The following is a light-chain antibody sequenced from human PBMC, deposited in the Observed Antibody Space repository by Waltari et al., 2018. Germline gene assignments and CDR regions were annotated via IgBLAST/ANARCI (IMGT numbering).Light chain of an antibody. Sequence: DIQMTQSPLSLSASVGDRVTITCRASQSISRYLNWYQQKPGKAPKLLIYAASSLHSGVPSRCSGSGSGTDFTLSISSLQPEDFATYFCQQTYGTPPSTFGQGTRLEIK. CDR2: AAS. V-gene: IGKV1-39*01. J-gene: IGKJ5*01. CDR3: QQTYGTPPST. CDR1: QSISRY.